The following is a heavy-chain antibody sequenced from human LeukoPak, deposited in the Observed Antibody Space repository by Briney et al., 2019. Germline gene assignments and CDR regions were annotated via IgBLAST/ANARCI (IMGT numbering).Heavy chain of an antibody. CDR2: ISWNSVNR. CDR3: AKSTWQYHYDGQIDQ. J-gene: IGHJ4*02. D-gene: IGHD3-22*01. CDR1: GFIFDNYG. V-gene: IGHV3-9*01. Sequence: GGSLRLSCSASGFIFDNYGMHWVPQFPGKDLEWVAGISWNSVNRDYGDSVKGRFTISRDNAKGSLYLQMNSLKLEDTALYYCAKSTWQYHYDGQIDQWGQGTLVTVS.